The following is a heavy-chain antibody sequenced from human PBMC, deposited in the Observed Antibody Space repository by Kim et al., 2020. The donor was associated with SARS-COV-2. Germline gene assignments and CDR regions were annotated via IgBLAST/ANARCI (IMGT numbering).Heavy chain of an antibody. CDR3: AKGGIAAAYPFDY. Sequence: ASLKGRLPISSENSKTTLYLQMNSRRAEDTAVYYCAKGGIAAAYPFDYWGQGTLVTVSS. D-gene: IGHD6-13*01. J-gene: IGHJ4*02. V-gene: IGHV3-23*01.